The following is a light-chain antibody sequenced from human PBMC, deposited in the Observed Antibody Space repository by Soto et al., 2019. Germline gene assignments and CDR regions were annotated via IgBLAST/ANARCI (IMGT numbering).Light chain of an antibody. CDR2: GVS. CDR1: QSLSSYY. CDR3: QQYATSLPWT. V-gene: IGKV3-20*01. J-gene: IGKJ1*01. Sequence: EIVLTQSPGTLSLSPGERATLSCRACQSLSSYYLNWYQQKPGQAPRLLIYGVSSRATGIPDRFSGSGSGTDFTLTISGLEAEDFAMSYCQQYATSLPWTFGQGTKVEIE.